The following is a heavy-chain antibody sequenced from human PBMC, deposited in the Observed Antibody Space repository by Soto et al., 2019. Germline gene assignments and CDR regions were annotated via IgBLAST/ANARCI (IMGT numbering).Heavy chain of an antibody. J-gene: IGHJ4*02. V-gene: IGHV3-30-3*01. CDR2: ISYDGSNK. Sequence: VGSLRLSCASSVFTFSSYAMHCVRQAPGKWLEWVAVISYDGSNKYYADSVKGRFTISRDNSKNTLYLQMNSLRAEDTAVYYCARANSGSYEYWGQGSLVIVS. CDR1: VFTFSSYA. D-gene: IGHD1-26*01. CDR3: ARANSGSYEY.